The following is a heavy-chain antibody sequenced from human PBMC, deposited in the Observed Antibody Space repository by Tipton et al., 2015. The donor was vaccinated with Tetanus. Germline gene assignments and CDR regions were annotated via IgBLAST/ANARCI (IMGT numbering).Heavy chain of an antibody. CDR3: ARGYYDSSGSRLFDS. Sequence: TLSLTCTVSGGSISSGDYYWSWIRQPPGKGLEWIGYIYYSGSTYYNPSLKSRVTISVDTSKNQFSLKLSSVTAAATAVFYCARGYYDSSGSRLFDSWGQGTLVTVSS. D-gene: IGHD3-22*01. J-gene: IGHJ4*02. CDR2: IYYSGST. V-gene: IGHV4-30-4*01. CDR1: GGSISSGDYY.